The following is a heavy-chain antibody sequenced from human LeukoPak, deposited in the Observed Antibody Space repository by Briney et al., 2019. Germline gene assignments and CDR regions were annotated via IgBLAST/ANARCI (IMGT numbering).Heavy chain of an antibody. D-gene: IGHD1-26*01. CDR3: ARGTSGSYNFDY. CDR1: GGSISSGGYY. V-gene: IGHV4-31*03. Sequence: SETLSLTCTVSGGSISSGGYYWRWIRQHPGKGLEWIGYIYYSGSTYYNPSLKSRVTISVDTSKNQFSLKLSSVTAADTAVYYCARGTSGSYNFDYWGQGTLVTVSS. CDR2: IYYSGST. J-gene: IGHJ4*02.